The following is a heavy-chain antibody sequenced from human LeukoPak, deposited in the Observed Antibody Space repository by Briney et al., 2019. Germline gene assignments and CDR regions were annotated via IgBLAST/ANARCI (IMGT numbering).Heavy chain of an antibody. CDR1: GGTFSSYA. Sequence: ASVKVSCKAPGGTFSSYAISWVRQAPGQGLEWMGGIIPIFGTANYAQKFQGRVTITADESTSTAYMELSSLRSEDTAVYYCARDRGGYDGAFDIWGQGTMVTVSS. CDR3: ARDRGGYDGAFDI. V-gene: IGHV1-69*13. D-gene: IGHD5-12*01. J-gene: IGHJ3*02. CDR2: IIPIFGTA.